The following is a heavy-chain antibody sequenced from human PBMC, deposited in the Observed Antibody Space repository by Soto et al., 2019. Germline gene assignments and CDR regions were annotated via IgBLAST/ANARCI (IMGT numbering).Heavy chain of an antibody. V-gene: IGHV1-58*02. CDR1: GFTFTSSA. J-gene: IGHJ4*02. D-gene: IGHD3-10*01. CDR3: ARHGSGSYYFLVWYYFDY. Sequence: SVKVSCKASGFTFTSSAMQWVRQARGQRLEWIGWIVVGSGNTNYAQKFQERVTIIRDMSTSTAYMELSSLRSEDTAVYYCARHGSGSYYFLVWYYFDYWGQGTLVTVSS. CDR2: IVVGSGNT.